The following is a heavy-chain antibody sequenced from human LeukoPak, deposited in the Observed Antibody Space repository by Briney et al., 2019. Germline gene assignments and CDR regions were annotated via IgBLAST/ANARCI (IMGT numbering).Heavy chain of an antibody. V-gene: IGHV3-48*02. CDR2: ISSSSSTI. D-gene: IGHD3-10*01. Sequence: GGSLRLSCAASGFTFSSYSMNWVRQAPGKGLEWVSYISSSSSTIYYAGSVKGRFTISRDNAKNSLYLQMNSLRDEDTAVYYCARDLDYYGDPGYFQHWGQGTLVTVSS. CDR1: GFTFSSYS. CDR3: ARDLDYYGDPGYFQH. J-gene: IGHJ1*01.